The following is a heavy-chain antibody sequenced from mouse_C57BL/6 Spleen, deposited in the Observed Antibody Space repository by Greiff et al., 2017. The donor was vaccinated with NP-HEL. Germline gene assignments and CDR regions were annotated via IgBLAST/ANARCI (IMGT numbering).Heavy chain of an antibody. D-gene: IGHD1-1*01. J-gene: IGHJ2*01. Sequence: VQLQQSGAELAKPGASVKLSCKASGYTFTSYWMHWVKQRPGQGLEWIGYINPSSGYTKYNQKFKDKATLTADKSSSTAYMQLSSLTYEDSAVYYCARSPPIYYYGSSYFDYWGQGTTLTVSS. CDR3: ARSPPIYYYGSSYFDY. V-gene: IGHV1-7*01. CDR2: INPSSGYT. CDR1: GYTFTSYW.